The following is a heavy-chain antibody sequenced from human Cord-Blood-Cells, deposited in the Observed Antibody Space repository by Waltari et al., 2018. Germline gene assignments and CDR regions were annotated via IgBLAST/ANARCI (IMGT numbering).Heavy chain of an antibody. CDR1: GGSISSYY. V-gene: IGHV4-59*01. CDR3: ARAVSSLVHYYYYYMDV. Sequence: QVQLQESGPGLVKPSETLSLTCTVSGGSISSYYWSWIRQPTGKGLGWIGYIYYIGSTHYHPSLKGRVTISVDTSKNQFSLKLSSVTAADTVVYYCARAVSSLVHYYYYYMDVWGKGTTVTVSS. CDR2: IYYIGST. D-gene: IGHD6-6*01. J-gene: IGHJ6*03.